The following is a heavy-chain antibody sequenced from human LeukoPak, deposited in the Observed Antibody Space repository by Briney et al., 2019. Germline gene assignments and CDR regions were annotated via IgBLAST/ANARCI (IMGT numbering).Heavy chain of an antibody. CDR1: GGSISSYY. CDR2: IYTSGST. V-gene: IGHV4-4*07. Sequence: SETLSLTCTVSGGSISSYYWSWIRQPAGKGLEWIGRIYTSGSTNYNPSLKSRVTISVDTSKNQFSLKLSSVTAADTAVYYCARAFARGSGYYHDYWGQGTLVTVSS. CDR3: ARAFARGSGYYHDY. D-gene: IGHD3-22*01. J-gene: IGHJ4*02.